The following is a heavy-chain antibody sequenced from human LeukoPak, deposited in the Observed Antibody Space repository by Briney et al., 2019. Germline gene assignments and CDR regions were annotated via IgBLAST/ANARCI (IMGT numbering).Heavy chain of an antibody. D-gene: IGHD3-16*02. CDR3: ARVVVHGHSDF. CDR1: GDSISSYY. V-gene: IGHV4-59*08. Sequence: SETLSLTCSVSGDSISSYYWSWIRQPPKKGLEWIGYVHSSGITKYNPSLKSRATISLDTSKNQFSLRMNSVTAADTAVYYCARVVVHGHSDFWGQGTLVTVSS. J-gene: IGHJ4*02. CDR2: VHSSGIT.